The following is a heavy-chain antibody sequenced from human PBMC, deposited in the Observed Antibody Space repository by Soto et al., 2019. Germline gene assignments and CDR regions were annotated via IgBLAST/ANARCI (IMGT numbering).Heavy chain of an antibody. Sequence: VGSLRLSCAASGYTFSSYWMSWVRQAPGKGLEWVVNIKQDGSEKYYVDSVKGRFTISRDNAKNSLYLQMNSLRAEDTAVYYCARDYYDSSDYWGQGTLVTVSS. D-gene: IGHD3-22*01. CDR1: GYTFSSYW. CDR2: IKQDGSEK. V-gene: IGHV3-7*03. CDR3: ARDYYDSSDY. J-gene: IGHJ4*02.